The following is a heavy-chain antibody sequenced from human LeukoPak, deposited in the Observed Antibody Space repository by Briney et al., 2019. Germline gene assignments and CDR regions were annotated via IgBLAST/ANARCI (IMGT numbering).Heavy chain of an antibody. CDR3: ASRPGKHKYCSSTSCSSDY. V-gene: IGHV3-23*01. CDR1: GFTFSSYA. D-gene: IGHD2-2*01. J-gene: IGHJ4*02. CDR2: IIGSGGST. Sequence: GGSLRLSCAASGFTFSSYAMSWVRQAPGKGLEGVSAIIGSGGSTYYADSVKGRFTISRDNSKNTLYLQMNSLRAEDTAVYYCASRPGKHKYCSSTSCSSDYWGQGTLVTVSS.